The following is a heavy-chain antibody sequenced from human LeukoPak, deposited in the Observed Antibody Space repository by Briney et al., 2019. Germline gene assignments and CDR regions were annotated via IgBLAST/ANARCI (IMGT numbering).Heavy chain of an antibody. CDR2: ISGSGGST. D-gene: IGHD3-3*01. Sequence: GGSLRLSCAASGFTFSSYAMSWVRQAPGKGLEWVSAISGSGGSTYYADSVKGRFTISRDNSKNTLYLQMNSLRAEDTAVYYCAKDRQYDFWSGYFDYWGQGTLVTVSS. J-gene: IGHJ4*02. CDR1: GFTFSSYA. V-gene: IGHV3-23*01. CDR3: AKDRQYDFWSGYFDY.